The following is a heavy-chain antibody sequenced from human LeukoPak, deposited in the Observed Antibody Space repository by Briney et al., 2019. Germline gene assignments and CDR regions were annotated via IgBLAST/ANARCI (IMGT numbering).Heavy chain of an antibody. CDR2: IYYSGST. D-gene: IGHD6-13*01. Sequence: PSQTLSLTCTVSGGSISSGSYYWSWIRQPPGKGLEWIGSIYYSGSTYYNPSLKSRVTISVGTSKNQFSLKLSSVTAADTAVYYCARAPRAAKQQLVYYFDYWGQGTLVTVSS. CDR1: GGSISSGSYY. J-gene: IGHJ4*02. CDR3: ARAPRAAKQQLVYYFDY. V-gene: IGHV4-39*07.